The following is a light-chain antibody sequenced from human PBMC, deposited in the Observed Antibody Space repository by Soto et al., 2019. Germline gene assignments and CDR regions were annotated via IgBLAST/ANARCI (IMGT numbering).Light chain of an antibody. CDR3: CSYAGSSTYV. J-gene: IGLJ1*01. Sequence: QSALIQPASVSGSPGQSIPISCTGTSSDVGSYNLVSWYQQHPGKAPKLMIYEGSKRPSGVSNRFSGSKSGNTASLTISGLQAEDEADYYCCSYAGSSTYVFGTGTKLTVL. CDR1: SSDVGSYNL. CDR2: EGS. V-gene: IGLV2-23*01.